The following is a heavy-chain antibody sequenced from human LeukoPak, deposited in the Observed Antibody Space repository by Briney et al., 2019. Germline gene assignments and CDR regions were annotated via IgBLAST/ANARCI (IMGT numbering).Heavy chain of an antibody. J-gene: IGHJ4*02. Sequence: ASVKVSCKASGYTFTTYAMHWVRQAPGQRLEWMGWINAGNGHTKYSQEFQGRVAITRDTSASTAYMELSSLRSEDMAIYYCARSAGRGDDFDYWGQGTLVTVSS. D-gene: IGHD2-21*02. CDR1: GYTFTTYA. V-gene: IGHV1-3*03. CDR2: INAGNGHT. CDR3: ARSAGRGDDFDY.